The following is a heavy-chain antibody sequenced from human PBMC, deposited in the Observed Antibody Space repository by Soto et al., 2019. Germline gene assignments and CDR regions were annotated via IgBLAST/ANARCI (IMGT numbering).Heavy chain of an antibody. CDR3: ARVRQLVGYFYYYMDV. V-gene: IGHV1-18*01. J-gene: IGHJ6*03. D-gene: IGHD6-6*01. Sequence: RASWKTFGYNFTSHGMPWVRQTPGQRLEWMGWINAYNGDTNYSQRLQGRVTMTTDTSTSTAYMELRGLRSDDTAVYYCARVRQLVGYFYYYMDVWGKGTTFTVPS. CDR1: GYNFTSHG. CDR2: INAYNGDT.